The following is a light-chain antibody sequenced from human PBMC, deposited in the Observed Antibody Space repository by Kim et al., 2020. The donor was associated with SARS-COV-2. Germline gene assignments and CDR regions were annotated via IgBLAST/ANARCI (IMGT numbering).Light chain of an antibody. Sequence: SVEKRGTITCRASQSVSKSLNWYEQRQGKAPSILIYTTATYHNGVPARFSGSGSGTDFNLNINNLQREDFATYYCQQSYNLPRRLGQGTKVDIK. V-gene: IGKV1-39*01. J-gene: IGKJ1*01. CDR3: QQSYNLPRR. CDR2: TTA. CDR1: QSVSKS.